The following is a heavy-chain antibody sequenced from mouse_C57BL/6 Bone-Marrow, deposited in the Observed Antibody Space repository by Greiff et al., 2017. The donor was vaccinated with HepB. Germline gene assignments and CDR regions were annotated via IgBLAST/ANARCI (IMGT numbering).Heavy chain of an antibody. V-gene: IGHV5-4*03. Sequence: DVKLVESGGGLVKPGGSLKLSCAASGFTFSSYAMSWVRQTPEKRLEWVATISDGGSYTYYPDNVKGRFTISRDNAKNNLYLQMSHLKSEDTAMYYCARGRYDYAMDYWGQGTSVTVSS. CDR1: GFTFSSYA. CDR2: ISDGGSYT. J-gene: IGHJ4*01. CDR3: ARGRYDYAMDY. D-gene: IGHD2-14*01.